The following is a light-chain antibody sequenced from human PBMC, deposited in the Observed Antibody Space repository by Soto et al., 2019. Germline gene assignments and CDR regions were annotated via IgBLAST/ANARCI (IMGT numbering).Light chain of an antibody. J-gene: IGKJ2*01. CDR2: AAS. Sequence: DIQMTQSPSSLSASVGDRVTITCRASQSISSYLNWYQQKPGKAPKLLIYAASSLQSGVPSRFSCSGSGTDFTLTISSLQPEDFATYYCQQSNSTLYTFGQGTKLEIK. CDR1: QSISSY. CDR3: QQSNSTLYT. V-gene: IGKV1-39*01.